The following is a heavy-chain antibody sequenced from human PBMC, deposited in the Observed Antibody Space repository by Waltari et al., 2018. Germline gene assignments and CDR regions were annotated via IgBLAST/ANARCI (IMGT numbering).Heavy chain of an antibody. D-gene: IGHD2-15*01. V-gene: IGHV4-4*02. J-gene: IGHJ4*02. CDR1: GDSMSSTDW. Sequence: QLKLEESGPGLVKPSGTLSLTCAVSGDSMSSTDWYSWVRQSPGKGLEWIGQVQGSGRANYNPSLARRVTVSVDRTTNQFSLKMTSATAADTAVYFCARDRGRGIYLDSWGQGILVTVSP. CDR2: VQGSGRA. CDR3: ARDRGRGIYLDS.